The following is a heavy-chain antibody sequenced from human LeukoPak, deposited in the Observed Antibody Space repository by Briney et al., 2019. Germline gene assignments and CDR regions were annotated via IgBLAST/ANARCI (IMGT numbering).Heavy chain of an antibody. J-gene: IGHJ6*02. D-gene: IGHD4/OR15-4a*01. CDR3: ARPDHGRTYHNGMDV. Sequence: PGGSLRLSCAASGFTFSTYWMNWVRQAPGKGLEWVANINQDGSETYYVDSVRGRFTISRDNAKNSLYLQMNSLRAEDTAVYYCARPDHGRTYHNGMDVWGQGTTVTVSS. CDR2: INQDGSET. V-gene: IGHV3-7*04. CDR1: GFTFSTYW.